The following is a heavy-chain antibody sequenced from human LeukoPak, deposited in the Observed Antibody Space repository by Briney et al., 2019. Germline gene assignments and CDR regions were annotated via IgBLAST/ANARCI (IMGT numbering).Heavy chain of an antibody. CDR3: ARDRGWRTSGYYLYHFDY. CDR2: IKHNGGEK. J-gene: IGHJ4*02. Sequence: GGCLRLSCVASGFASTDYFMSWVRQAPGKGLEWVASIKHNGGEKYYVDSVKGRFTISRDNAKNSLYLEMSSLRVEDTAVYYCARDRGWRTSGYYLYHFDYWGQGTLVTFAS. CDR1: GFASTDYF. D-gene: IGHD3-22*01. V-gene: IGHV3-7*01.